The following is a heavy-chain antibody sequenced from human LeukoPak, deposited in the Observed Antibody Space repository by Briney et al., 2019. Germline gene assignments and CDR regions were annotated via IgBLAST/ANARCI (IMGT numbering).Heavy chain of an antibody. CDR3: VKMHYDFWSAFHI. CDR2: INPRSGGT. D-gene: IGHD3-3*01. J-gene: IGHJ3*02. CDR1: GYTFTGNY. Sequence: ASVKVSCKASGYTFTGNYMHWVRQALGQGHEWMGWINPRSGGTNYAQKFQGRVTMTRDTSITTAYMELSRLRSDDTAVYYCVKMHYDFWSAFHIWGQGTMVTVSS. V-gene: IGHV1-2*02.